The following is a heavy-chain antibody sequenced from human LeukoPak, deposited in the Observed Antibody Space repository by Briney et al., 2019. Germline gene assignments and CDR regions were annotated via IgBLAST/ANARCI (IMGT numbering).Heavy chain of an antibody. Sequence: PSETLSLTCTVSGGSISSYYWSWIRQPPGKGLEWIGYIYYSGSTHYNPSLKSRVTISVDTSKNQFSLKLSSVTAADTAVYYCAETTVRAFDIWSQGTMVTVSS. V-gene: IGHV4-59*08. J-gene: IGHJ3*02. CDR1: GGSISSYY. CDR2: IYYSGST. CDR3: AETTVRAFDI. D-gene: IGHD4-11*01.